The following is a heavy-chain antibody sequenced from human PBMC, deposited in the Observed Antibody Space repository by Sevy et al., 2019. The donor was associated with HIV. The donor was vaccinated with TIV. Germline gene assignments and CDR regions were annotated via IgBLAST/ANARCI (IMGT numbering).Heavy chain of an antibody. Sequence: SQTLSLTCAVSGYSISSGYYWGWIRQPPGKGLEWIGSIYHSGSTYYNPSLKSRVTISVDTSKNQFSLKLSSVTAADTAVYYCARVGHEYQLPSYYYSMDVWGQGTTVTVSS. CDR3: ARVGHEYQLPSYYYSMDV. J-gene: IGHJ6*02. D-gene: IGHD2-2*01. CDR2: IYHSGST. CDR1: GYSISSGYY. V-gene: IGHV4-38-2*01.